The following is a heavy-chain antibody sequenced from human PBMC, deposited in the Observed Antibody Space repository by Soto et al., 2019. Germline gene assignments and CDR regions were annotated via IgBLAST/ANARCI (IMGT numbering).Heavy chain of an antibody. V-gene: IGHV3-23*01. CDR1: GFTFSSYA. Sequence: GGSLRLSCAASGFTFSSYAMSWVRQAPGKGLEWVSTISGSGGSTYHGDSVKGRFTISRDNSKNTLYLQMNSLRAEDTAVYYCAREGYYDSSGSHYPFFDYWGQGTLVTVSS. J-gene: IGHJ4*02. D-gene: IGHD3-22*01. CDR2: ISGSGGST. CDR3: AREGYYDSSGSHYPFFDY.